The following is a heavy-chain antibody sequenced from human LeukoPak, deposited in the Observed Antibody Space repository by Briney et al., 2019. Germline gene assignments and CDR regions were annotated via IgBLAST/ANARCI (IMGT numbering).Heavy chain of an antibody. V-gene: IGHV3-23*01. J-gene: IGHJ4*02. CDR2: IGSGGEST. CDR3: AKGSTGWPYYFDS. CDR1: GFTFDNFA. D-gene: IGHD6-19*01. Sequence: GGSLRLSCTASGFTFDNFAVSWVRQAPGKGPEWVSAIGSGGESTYYAGSVKGRFTISRDNSRNTLFLQMNSLRAEDTAVYYCAKGSTGWPYYFDSWGQGNLVSVSS.